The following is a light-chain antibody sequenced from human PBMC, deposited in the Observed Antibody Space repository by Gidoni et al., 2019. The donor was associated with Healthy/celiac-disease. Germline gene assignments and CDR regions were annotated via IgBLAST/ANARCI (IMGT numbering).Light chain of an antibody. J-gene: IGKJ1*01. Sequence: EIVMTQSPATLSVSPGERATLSCRASQSVSSNLAWYQQKPGQDPRLLIYGASTRATGIPARFSGSGAGTEVTLTISSLQSEDFAVYYCQQYNKWIRGTFGQGTKVEIK. CDR1: QSVSSN. CDR3: QQYNKWIRGT. V-gene: IGKV3-15*01. CDR2: GAS.